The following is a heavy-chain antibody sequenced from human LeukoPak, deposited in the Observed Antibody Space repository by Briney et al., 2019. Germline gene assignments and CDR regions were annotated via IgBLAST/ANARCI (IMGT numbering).Heavy chain of an antibody. CDR2: ISYSGST. D-gene: IGHD3-22*01. CDR1: GGSISPYH. V-gene: IGHV4-59*08. J-gene: IGHJ3*02. CDR3: ARHAYYYDRSGSYEAFDI. Sequence: SETLSLTCAVSGGSISPYHWTWIRQPPGKGLEWIGYISYSGSTNYNPSLKSRVTISIDTSKSQFSLKLSSVTAADTAVYYCARHAYYYDRSGSYEAFDIWGQGTMVTVSS.